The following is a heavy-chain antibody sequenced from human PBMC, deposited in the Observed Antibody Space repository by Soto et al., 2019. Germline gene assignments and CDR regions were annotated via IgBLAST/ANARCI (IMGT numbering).Heavy chain of an antibody. CDR1: GYTFTSYA. CDR3: ARGPHPYFNDY. Sequence: EASVKVSCKASGYTFTSYAMHWVRQAPGQRLEWMGWINAGNGNTKYSQKFQGRVTMTRNTSISTAYMELSSLRSEDTAVYYCARGPHPYFNDYWGQGTLVTVSS. J-gene: IGHJ4*02. D-gene: IGHD2-8*01. V-gene: IGHV1-3*01. CDR2: INAGNGNT.